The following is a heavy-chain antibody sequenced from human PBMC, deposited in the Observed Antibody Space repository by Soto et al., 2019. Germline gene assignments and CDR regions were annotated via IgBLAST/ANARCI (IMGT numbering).Heavy chain of an antibody. CDR1: GGSITNSNW. CDR2: IYHAGST. D-gene: IGHD1-26*01. V-gene: IGHV4-4*02. J-gene: IGHJ4*02. Sequence: SETLSLTCTVSGGSITNSNWWSWVLLPPAKGLEWIGDIYHAGSTKYNPSLERRVTISVDTSNNQFALTLTSVTAADTAVYFCARGPPIVGNTTPLDSWGQGTLVTVSS. CDR3: ARGPPIVGNTTPLDS.